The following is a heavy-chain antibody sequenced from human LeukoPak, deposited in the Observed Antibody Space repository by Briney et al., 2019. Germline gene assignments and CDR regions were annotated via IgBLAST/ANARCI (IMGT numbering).Heavy chain of an antibody. Sequence: GGSLRLSCAASGFTFSSYSMNWVRQAPGKGLEWVSSISSSSSYIYYADSVKGRFTISRDNAKNSLYLQMNSLRAEDTAVYYCARERGEEDYYDSSGYYYGFEFDYWGQGTLVTVSS. CDR3: ARERGEEDYYDSSGYYYGFEFDY. CDR1: GFTFSSYS. J-gene: IGHJ4*02. D-gene: IGHD3-22*01. V-gene: IGHV3-21*01. CDR2: ISSSSSYI.